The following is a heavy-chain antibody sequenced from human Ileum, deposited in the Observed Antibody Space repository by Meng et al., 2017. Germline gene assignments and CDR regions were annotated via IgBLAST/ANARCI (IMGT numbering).Heavy chain of an antibody. V-gene: IGHV1-2*06. CDR2: INPKSGAT. CDR3: VRSNIFGWNPRDH. D-gene: IGHD3-3*02. J-gene: IGHJ4*02. CDR1: GYTFTGYV. Sequence: VRLGESADEAKTPGASRKVSCKAFGYTFTGYVVHWVRQAPGQGLEWMGRINPKSGATAYAQKFQGRVTVTSDTSISTAYLDLISLTSDDTALYYCVRSNIFGWNPRDHWGQGTLVTVSS.